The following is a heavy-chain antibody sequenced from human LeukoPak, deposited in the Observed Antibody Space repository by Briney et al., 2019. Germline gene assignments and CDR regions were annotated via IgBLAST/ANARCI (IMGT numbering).Heavy chain of an antibody. CDR1: SGSLSPYY. CDR2: IYYRGST. CDR3: ARQLTAVGGRTFDY. Sequence: PSETLSLTCTVSSGSLSPYYGSWIRQVPGEGLEWIGYIYYRGSTNYNPSLKSRVSISVDTSKSQLSLKLNAVTAADTAVYYCARQLTAVGGRTFDYWGQGTLVTVSS. J-gene: IGHJ4*02. D-gene: IGHD6-13*01. V-gene: IGHV4-59*08.